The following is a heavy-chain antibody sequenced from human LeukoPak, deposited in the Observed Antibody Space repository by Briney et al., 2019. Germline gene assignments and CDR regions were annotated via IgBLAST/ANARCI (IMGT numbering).Heavy chain of an antibody. CDR1: GFTFNNYA. V-gene: IGHV3-23*01. CDR3: AKERTWQPAPSHFNF. D-gene: IGHD1-1*01. J-gene: IGHJ4*02. Sequence: GGSLTLSCTASGFTFNNYAMSWLRQPPGKGLAWVAGIGGSAYGGEYYADSVKGRFSISRDTSRSMVYLRMSSLTAEDTGIYNCAKERTWQPAPSHFNFWARGTLVPVS. CDR2: IGGSAYGGE.